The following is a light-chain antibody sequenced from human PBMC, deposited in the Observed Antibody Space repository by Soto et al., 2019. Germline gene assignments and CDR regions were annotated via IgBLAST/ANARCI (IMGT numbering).Light chain of an antibody. CDR1: QSVSSSS. CDR3: QQRHMWPIT. CDR2: DAS. V-gene: IGKV3D-20*02. J-gene: IGKJ5*01. Sequence: EIVLTQSPGTLSLSPGERATLSCRASQSVSSSSLAWYQQKRGQAPRLLIHDASSRATGIPDRFSGSGSGTDFTLTISSLEPEDSAVYYCQQRHMWPITFGQGTRLEIK.